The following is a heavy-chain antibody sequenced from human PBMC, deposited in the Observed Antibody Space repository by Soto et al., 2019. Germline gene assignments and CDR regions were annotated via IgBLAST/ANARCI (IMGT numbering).Heavy chain of an antibody. Sequence: GSLRLSCSASGFTLRVFSITWFRPPPGKGLEWVGFIRSKPYGGTAEYAASVKGRFTISRDDSKSIAFLQMNSLKIEDTAFYYCTRVHTTGPVIPDYWGQGTPVTVSS. J-gene: IGHJ4*02. CDR3: TRVHTTGPVIPDY. V-gene: IGHV3-49*03. D-gene: IGHD3-9*01. CDR1: GFTLRVFS. CDR2: IRSKPYGGTA.